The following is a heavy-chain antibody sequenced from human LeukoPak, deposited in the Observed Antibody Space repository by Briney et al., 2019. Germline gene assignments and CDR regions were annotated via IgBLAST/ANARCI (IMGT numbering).Heavy chain of an antibody. V-gene: IGHV3-48*03. CDR3: ARDIVVRGAKADYYYYYMDV. CDR1: GFTFSSYE. CDR2: ISSSGSTI. Sequence: GGSLRLSCAASGFTFSSYEMNWVRQAPGKGLEWVSYISSSGSTIYYADSVKGRFTISRDNAKNSLYLQMNSLRAEDTAVYYCARDIVVRGAKADYYYYYMDVWGKGTTVTISS. J-gene: IGHJ6*03. D-gene: IGHD3-10*01.